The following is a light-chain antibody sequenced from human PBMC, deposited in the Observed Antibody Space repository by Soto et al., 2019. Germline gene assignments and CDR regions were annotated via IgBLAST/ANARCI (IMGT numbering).Light chain of an antibody. Sequence: EIVLTQSPGTLSLSPGERATLSCRAIQSVISNFLAWYQHKPGQAPRLLIYGASSRATGIPDRFSGSGSGTDFTLTISRLEPVFFAVYYCQQYGSSPRTFVQGTKV. CDR1: QSVISNF. CDR3: QQYGSSPRT. CDR2: GAS. V-gene: IGKV3-20*01. J-gene: IGKJ1*01.